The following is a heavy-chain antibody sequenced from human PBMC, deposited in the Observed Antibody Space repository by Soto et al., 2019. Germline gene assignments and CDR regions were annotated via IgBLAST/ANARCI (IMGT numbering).Heavy chain of an antibody. D-gene: IGHD4-4*01. V-gene: IGHV3-15*01. CDR3: TTGPPDDYTPRGPVDY. J-gene: IGHJ4*02. CDR1: GFTFSNAW. Sequence: PGGSLRLSCAASGFTFSNAWMSWVRQSPGKGLEWVGRIKSKTDGGTTDYAAPVKGRFTISRDDSKNTLYLQMNSLKTEDTAVYYCTTGPPDDYTPRGPVDYWGQGTLVTVSS. CDR2: IKSKTDGGTT.